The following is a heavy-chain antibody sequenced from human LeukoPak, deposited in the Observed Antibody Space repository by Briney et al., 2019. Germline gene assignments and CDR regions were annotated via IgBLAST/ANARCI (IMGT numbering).Heavy chain of an antibody. V-gene: IGHV1-2*02. CDR1: GYTFTGYY. Sequence: KPGASVKVSCKASGYTFTGYYMHWVRQAPGQGLEWMGWINPNSGGTNYAQKFQGRVTMTRDTSISTAYMELSRLRSDDTAVYYCARGPWPVRAVAGLKAWFDPWGQGTLVTVSS. CDR2: INPNSGGT. J-gene: IGHJ5*02. D-gene: IGHD6-19*01. CDR3: ARGPWPVRAVAGLKAWFDP.